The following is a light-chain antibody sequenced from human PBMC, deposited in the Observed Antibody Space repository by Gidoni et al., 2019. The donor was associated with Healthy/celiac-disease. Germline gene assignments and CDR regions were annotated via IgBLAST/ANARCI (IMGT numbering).Light chain of an antibody. Sequence: DIVMTQSPLSLPVTPGEPASISCRSSQSLLHSNGYNYLDWYLQKPGQSPQLLIYLGSNRASGVPDRFSGRGSGTDFTLKISRVEAEDVGVYYCIQAVQTPPLTFGGGTKVEIK. V-gene: IGKV2-28*01. CDR3: IQAVQTPPLT. CDR2: LGS. CDR1: QSLLHSNGYNY. J-gene: IGKJ4*01.